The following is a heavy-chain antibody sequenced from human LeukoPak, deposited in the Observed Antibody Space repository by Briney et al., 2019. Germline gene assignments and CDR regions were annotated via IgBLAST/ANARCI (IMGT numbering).Heavy chain of an antibody. CDR1: GFSFSDNF. V-gene: IGHV3-11*01. D-gene: IGHD5-18*01. Sequence: PGGPLRLSCTASGFSFSDNFMGWIRQAPGKGLEWVSYINSGGDTIHYLDAVKGRFSISRDNSKRSLYLQMSRLKVDDTAVYYCARGGYGWTFKQWGQGTLVSVSS. CDR2: INSGGDTI. J-gene: IGHJ4*02. CDR3: ARGGYGWTFKQ.